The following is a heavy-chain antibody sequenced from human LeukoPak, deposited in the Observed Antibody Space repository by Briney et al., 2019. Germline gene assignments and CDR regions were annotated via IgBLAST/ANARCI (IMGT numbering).Heavy chain of an antibody. CDR2: ITWNSAGI. D-gene: IGHD3-10*01. V-gene: IGHV3-9*01. CDR1: GFTFSSYW. Sequence: GGSLRLSCAASGFTFSSYWMHWVRQAPGKGLEWVSGITWNSAGIDYADSVKGRFTISRDNAKNSLHLQMNSLRAEDTDFYYCVKDTPPSGTYGGWFDPWGQGTLVTVSS. J-gene: IGHJ5*02. CDR3: VKDTPPSGTYGGWFDP.